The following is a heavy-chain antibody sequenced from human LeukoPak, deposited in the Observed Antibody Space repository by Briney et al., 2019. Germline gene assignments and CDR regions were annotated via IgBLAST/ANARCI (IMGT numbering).Heavy chain of an antibody. D-gene: IGHD1-26*01. Sequence: SETLSLTCAVSGYSISSGYYWGWIRQPPGKGLEWIGSIYHSGSTYYNPSLKSRVTISVDTSKNQFSLKLSSVTAADTAVYYCARGENGISVDYWGQGTLVAVSS. J-gene: IGHJ4*02. CDR2: IYHSGST. CDR1: GYSISSGYY. V-gene: IGHV4-38-2*01. CDR3: ARGENGISVDY.